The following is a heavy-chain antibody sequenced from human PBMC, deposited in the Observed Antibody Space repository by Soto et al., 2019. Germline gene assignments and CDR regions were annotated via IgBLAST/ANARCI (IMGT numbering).Heavy chain of an antibody. CDR3: ASGYRPRLSRRIPEYYFDY. J-gene: IGHJ4*02. CDR2: INHSGST. CDR1: GGSFSGYY. V-gene: IGHV4-34*01. D-gene: IGHD2-21*01. Sequence: QVQLQQWGAGLLKPSETLSLTCAAYGGSFSGYYWSWIRQPPGKGMEWIGEINHSGSTNYNPSLMRRVTISVDTSNNQFSLELGSVTAADPAVYYCASGYRPRLSRRIPEYYFDYWGQGTLVPGSS.